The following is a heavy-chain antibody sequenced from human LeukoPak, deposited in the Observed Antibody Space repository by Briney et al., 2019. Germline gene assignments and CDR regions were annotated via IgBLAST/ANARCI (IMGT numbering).Heavy chain of an antibody. CDR1: GGSISNYH. V-gene: IGHV4-4*07. J-gene: IGHJ4*02. D-gene: IGHD6-19*01. Sequence: SEPLSLTCTVSGGSISNYHWSWIRQPAGEGLEWLGQIHTSGSTNYTPPLKSRVSLSIDTTEDQVSLTIRSVTAADTAFYYCARRDISSGWSFDYWGEGTLVTVSS. CDR2: IHTSGST. CDR3: ARRDISSGWSFDY.